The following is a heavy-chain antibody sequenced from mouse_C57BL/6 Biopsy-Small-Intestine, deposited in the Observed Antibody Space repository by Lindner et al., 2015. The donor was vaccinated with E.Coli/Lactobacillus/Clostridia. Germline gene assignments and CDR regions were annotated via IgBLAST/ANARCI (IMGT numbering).Heavy chain of an antibody. CDR1: GYTFTSYW. J-gene: IGHJ1*03. CDR2: IDPSDSYT. Sequence: VQLQESGAELVKPGASVKLSCKASGYTFTSYWMQWVKQRPGQGLEWIGEIDPSDSYTNYNQKFKGKATLTVDTSSSTAYMQLSSLTSEDSAVYYCARTTTVVATDFDVWGTGTTVTVSS. D-gene: IGHD1-1*01. V-gene: IGHV1-50*01. CDR3: ARTTTVVATDFDV.